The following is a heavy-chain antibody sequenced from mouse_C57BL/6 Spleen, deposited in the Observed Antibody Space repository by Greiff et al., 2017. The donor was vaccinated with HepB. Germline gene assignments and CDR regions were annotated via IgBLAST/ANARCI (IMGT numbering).Heavy chain of an antibody. D-gene: IGHD1-1*01. CDR2: INPDSSTI. V-gene: IGHV4-1*01. J-gene: IGHJ1*03. Sequence: ATGGVDFSRYWMSWVRRAPGKGLEWIGEINPDSSTINYAPSLKDKFIISRDNAKNTLYLQMSKVRSEDTALYYCARPVITTVVATDWYFDVWGTGTTVTVSS. CDR1: GVDFSRYW. CDR3: ARPVITTVVATDWYFDV.